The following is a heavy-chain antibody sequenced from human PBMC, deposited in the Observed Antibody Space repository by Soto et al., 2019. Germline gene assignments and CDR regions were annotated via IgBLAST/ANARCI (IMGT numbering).Heavy chain of an antibody. D-gene: IGHD2-2*01. Sequence: ASVKVSCKASGYTFTSYGISWVRQAPGQGLEWMGWISAYNGNTNYAQKLQGRVTMTTDTSTSTAYMELRSLRSGDTAVYYCARGYQLTHCYYYGMDVWGQGTTVTVSS. V-gene: IGHV1-18*01. J-gene: IGHJ6*02. CDR2: ISAYNGNT. CDR3: ARGYQLTHCYYYGMDV. CDR1: GYTFTSYG.